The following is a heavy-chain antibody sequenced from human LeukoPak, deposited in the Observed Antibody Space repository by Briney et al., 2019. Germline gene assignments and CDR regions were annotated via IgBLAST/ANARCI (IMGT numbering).Heavy chain of an antibody. J-gene: IGHJ4*02. CDR1: GFSFSSYG. CDR2: IRYDGSKT. Sequence: GGSLRLSCAASGFSFSSYGMHWVRQAPGKGLEWVAFIRYDGSKTYYPDSVRGRFTISRDNSKNTLYLQMNSLRVEDTAVYYCAKDHQYYDSTGSTFDNWGQGTLVTVSS. V-gene: IGHV3-30*02. D-gene: IGHD3-22*01. CDR3: AKDHQYYDSTGSTFDN.